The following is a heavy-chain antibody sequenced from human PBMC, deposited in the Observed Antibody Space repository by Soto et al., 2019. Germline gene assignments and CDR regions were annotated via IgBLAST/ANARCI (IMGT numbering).Heavy chain of an antibody. CDR2: INPIGGST. V-gene: IGHV1-46*01. J-gene: IGHJ3*02. CDR1: GCTFTSYY. CDR3: ARAAIPDYDFWSGYYPPDAFDI. Sequence: AAVKVSCKACGCTFTSYYMHWVRQAPGQGLERMGIINPIGGSTSYAQKFQRRVTMTRDTSTRTVYMELGSLRSEDTAVYYCARAAIPDYDFWSGYYPPDAFDIWGQGTMVTVSS. D-gene: IGHD3-3*01.